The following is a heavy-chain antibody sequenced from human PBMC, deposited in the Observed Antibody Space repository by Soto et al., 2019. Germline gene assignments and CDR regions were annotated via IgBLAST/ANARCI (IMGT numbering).Heavy chain of an antibody. J-gene: IGHJ5*02. CDR3: ARDRRWLPRGPNNWLDL. V-gene: IGHV4-30-4*01. CDR1: GGSINSGDYY. CDR2: IYYDGNS. D-gene: IGHD5-12*01. Sequence: TLSLTCTVSGGSINSGDYYWTWVRQPPGKGLEWIGYIYYDGNSQHNPSLKSRVTMSIDTSKNQFSLNLSSVTAADTAVYYCARDRRWLPRGPNNWLDLWGQGTQVTVSS.